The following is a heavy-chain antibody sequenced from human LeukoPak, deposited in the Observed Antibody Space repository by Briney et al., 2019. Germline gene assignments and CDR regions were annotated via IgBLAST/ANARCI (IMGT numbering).Heavy chain of an antibody. CDR3: ARGGDYGDFPDY. V-gene: IGHV3-74*01. D-gene: IGHD4-17*01. CDR2: INTDESRT. Sequence: PGGSLRLSCAASGFTLSDYWMHWVRQAPGKGLVWVSRINTDESRTSYTDSVKGRFTISRDNAKNTLYLQMNSLRVEDTAVYYCARGGDYGDFPDYWGQGTLVTVSS. CDR1: GFTLSDYW. J-gene: IGHJ4*02.